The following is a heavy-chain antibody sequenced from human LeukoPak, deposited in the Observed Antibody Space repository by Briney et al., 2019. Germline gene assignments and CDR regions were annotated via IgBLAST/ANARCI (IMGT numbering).Heavy chain of an antibody. CDR1: GFTFSSYE. V-gene: IGHV3-23*01. D-gene: IGHD3-3*01. CDR3: AKVWSGYFGHFDY. CDR2: ISGSGTST. Sequence: GGSLRLSCAASGFTFSSYEMNWVRQAPGKGLEWVSAISGSGTSTYYADSLKGRFTMSRDNPKNTLYLQMNSLRAEDTAVYYCAKVWSGYFGHFDYWGQGTLVTVSS. J-gene: IGHJ4*02.